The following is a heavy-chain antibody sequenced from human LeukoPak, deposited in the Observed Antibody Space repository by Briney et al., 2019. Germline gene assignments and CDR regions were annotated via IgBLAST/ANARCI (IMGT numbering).Heavy chain of an antibody. CDR1: GGTFSSYA. Sequence: SVKVSCKASGGTFSSYAISWVRQAPGQGLEWMGRIIPILGIANYAQKFQGRVTITADKSTSTAYMELSSLRSEDTAVYYCATDSGVVGFSPWGQGTLVTVSS. D-gene: IGHD3-3*01. CDR3: ATDSGVVGFSP. CDR2: IIPILGIA. J-gene: IGHJ4*02. V-gene: IGHV1-69*04.